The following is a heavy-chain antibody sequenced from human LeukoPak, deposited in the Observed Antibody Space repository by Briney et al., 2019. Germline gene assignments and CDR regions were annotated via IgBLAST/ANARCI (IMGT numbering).Heavy chain of an antibody. CDR1: GGSLSSYY. J-gene: IGHJ4*02. CDR3: ARVIRGYCSSTSCQIAYYFDY. D-gene: IGHD2-2*01. V-gene: IGHV4-59*06. Sequence: SETLSLTCTVSGGSLSSYYWTWIRQPPGKGLEWIGYIYYSGSTYYNPSLKSRVTISVDTSKNQFSLKLSSVTAADTAVYYCARVIRGYCSSTSCQIAYYFDYWGQGTLVTVSS. CDR2: IYYSGST.